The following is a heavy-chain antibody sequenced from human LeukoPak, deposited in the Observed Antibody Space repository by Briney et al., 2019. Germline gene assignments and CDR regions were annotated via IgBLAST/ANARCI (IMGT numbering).Heavy chain of an antibody. CDR1: GFTFSSYA. J-gene: IGHJ4*02. CDR2: ISYDGGNK. V-gene: IGHV3-30*04. D-gene: IGHD3/OR15-3a*01. CDR3: ARDPPRTGYYMDY. Sequence: PGGSLRLSCAASGFTFSSYAMHWVRQAPGKGLEWEAVISYDGGNKYYAGSVKGRFTISRDNSKNTLYLQMNSLRAEDTAVYYCARDPPRTGYYMDYWGQGTLVTVSS.